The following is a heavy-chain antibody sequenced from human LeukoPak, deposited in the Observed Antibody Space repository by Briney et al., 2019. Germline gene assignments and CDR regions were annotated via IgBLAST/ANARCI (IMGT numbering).Heavy chain of an antibody. Sequence: PSETLSLTCTVSGGSISSYYWSWLRQPAGKGLEWIGRTYTSGSTNYNPSLKSRVTMSVDTSKNQFSLKLSSVTAADTAVYYCARDAYHYGSGSYDPNYYYYMDVWGKGTTVTVSS. CDR2: TYTSGST. D-gene: IGHD3-10*01. CDR3: ARDAYHYGSGSYDPNYYYYMDV. CDR1: GGSISSYY. J-gene: IGHJ6*03. V-gene: IGHV4-4*07.